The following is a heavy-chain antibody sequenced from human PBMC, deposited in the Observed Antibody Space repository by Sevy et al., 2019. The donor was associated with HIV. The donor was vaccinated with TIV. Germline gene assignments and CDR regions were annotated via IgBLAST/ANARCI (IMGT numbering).Heavy chain of an antibody. CDR1: GFTFGDYA. V-gene: IGHV3-49*03. J-gene: IGHJ4*02. CDR2: IRSKAYGGTT. CDR3: TRDRSVGYYYGSGSYYIFDY. Sequence: GGSLRLSCTASGFTFGDYAMSWFRQAPGKGLEWVGFIRSKAYGGTTEYAASVKGRFTISRDDSKSIAYLQMNSLKTEDTAVYYCTRDRSVGYYYGSGSYYIFDYWGQRTLVTVSS. D-gene: IGHD3-10*01.